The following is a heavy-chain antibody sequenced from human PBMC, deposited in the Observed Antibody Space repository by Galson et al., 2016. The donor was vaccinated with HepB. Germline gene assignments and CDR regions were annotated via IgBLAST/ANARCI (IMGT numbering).Heavy chain of an antibody. D-gene: IGHD3-10*01. Sequence: SLRLSCAASGFTFSNYYMSWIRQAPGKGLEWLSHISISSSYTNYADSVKGRFTISRDNAKNSLYLQMDSLRVEDTAVYYCARDSRGITSPSDYWGQGTLVTVSS. J-gene: IGHJ4*02. CDR1: GFTFSNYY. CDR3: ARDSRGITSPSDY. CDR2: ISISSSYT. V-gene: IGHV3-11*06.